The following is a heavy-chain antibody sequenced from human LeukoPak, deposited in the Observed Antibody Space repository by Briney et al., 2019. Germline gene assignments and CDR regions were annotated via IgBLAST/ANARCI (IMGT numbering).Heavy chain of an antibody. J-gene: IGHJ6*03. D-gene: IGHD3-3*01. CDR2: IYYSGST. V-gene: IGHV4-30-4*08. CDR3: ARGVREWLFDYYYMDV. CDR1: GGSISSGDYY. Sequence: PSETLSLTCTVSGGSISSGDYYWSWIRQPPGKGLEWIGYIYYSGSTYYNPSLKSRVTISVDTSKNQFSLKLSSVTAADTAVYYCARGVREWLFDYYYMDVWGKGTTVTVSS.